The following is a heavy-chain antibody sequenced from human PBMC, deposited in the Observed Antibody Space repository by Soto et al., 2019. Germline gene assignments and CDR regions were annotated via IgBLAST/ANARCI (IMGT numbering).Heavy chain of an antibody. V-gene: IGHV1-69*12. D-gene: IGHD4-4*01. CDR3: ARDNDRLQLGGNYYYILDV. Sequence: QVQLVQSGAEMKEPGSSVKVSCKTSGGTFSSSAISWLRQAPGQGLEWMGGIIPLFRTPDYAQKFQGRVTIAADESTSTAYMELSRLRSEDTVVYYCARDNDRLQLGGNYYYILDVWGQGTTITVSS. CDR2: IIPLFRTP. CDR1: GGTFSSSA. J-gene: IGHJ6*02.